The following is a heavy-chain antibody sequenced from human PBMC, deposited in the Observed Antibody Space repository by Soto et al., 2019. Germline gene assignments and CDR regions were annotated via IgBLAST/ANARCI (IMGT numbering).Heavy chain of an antibody. Sequence: PSETLSLTCTVSGGSISSYYWIWIRQPPGKGLEWIGYIYYSGTTNYNPSLKRRVSISLDKSKNQFSLKLTSVTAADTAVYFCARTGKFYYYDMSGLPFDPWGPGVLVTVSS. CDR3: ARTGKFYYYDMSGLPFDP. CDR2: IYYSGTT. D-gene: IGHD3-22*01. V-gene: IGHV4-59*12. J-gene: IGHJ5*02. CDR1: GGSISSYY.